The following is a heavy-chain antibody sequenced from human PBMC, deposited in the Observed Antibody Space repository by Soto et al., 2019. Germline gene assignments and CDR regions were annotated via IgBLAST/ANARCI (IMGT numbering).Heavy chain of an antibody. CDR2: ISGSGGST. V-gene: IGHV3-23*01. CDR3: AKVQGGQLWQSFDY. D-gene: IGHD5-18*01. CDR1: GFTFSSYA. Sequence: EVQLLESGGGLVQPGGSLRLSCAASGFTFSSYAMSWVRQAPGKGLEWVSAISGSGGSTYYADSVKGRFTISRDNTKNTLYLQKNSLRAEDTAVYYCAKVQGGQLWQSFDYRGQGTLVTVSS. J-gene: IGHJ4*02.